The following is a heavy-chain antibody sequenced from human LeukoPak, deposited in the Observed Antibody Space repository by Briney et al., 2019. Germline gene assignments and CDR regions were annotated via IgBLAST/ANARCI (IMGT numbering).Heavy chain of an antibody. CDR1: GFTFSSYW. CDR3: ARVYGSGSPGVDYNWFDP. CDR2: IKQDGSEK. V-gene: IGHV3-7*01. D-gene: IGHD3-10*01. Sequence: GGSLRLSCAASGFTFSSYWMSWVRQAPGKGLEWVANIKQDGSEKYYVDSVKGRLTISRDNAKNSLYLQMNSLRAEDTAVYYCARVYGSGSPGVDYNWFDPWGQGTLVTVS. J-gene: IGHJ5*02.